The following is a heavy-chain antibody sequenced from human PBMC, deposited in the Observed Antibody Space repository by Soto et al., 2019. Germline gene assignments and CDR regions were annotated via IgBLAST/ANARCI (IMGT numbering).Heavy chain of an antibody. D-gene: IGHD4-4*01. J-gene: IGHJ6*02. Sequence: QVQLQQSGPRLVKPSETLSLTCTVSSGPDRSHNWGWIRQPPGRGLEWIGYVYYTGDTAYNPSLRSRVSISADTSTNDISLTLSSGTAADTAVYYCVRQGIDSLQGLVDVWGQGTTVSVSS. CDR2: VYYTGDT. CDR1: SGPDRSHN. CDR3: VRQGIDSLQGLVDV. V-gene: IGHV4-59*08.